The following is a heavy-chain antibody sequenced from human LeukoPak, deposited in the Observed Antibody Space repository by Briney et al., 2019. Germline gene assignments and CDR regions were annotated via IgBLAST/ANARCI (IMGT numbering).Heavy chain of an antibody. CDR3: ARGRKYTSGYRVTELGSGYSDY. D-gene: IGHD5-18*01. V-gene: IGHV4-61*02. Sequence: SETLSLTCTVFGDSISSGIYFCSWIRQPAGKGLEWIGRIYITGSTSYNPSLKSGVSISLDTSKKQFSLKLSSVTAADTAVYYCARGRKYTSGYRVTELGSGYSDYWGQGTLVTVSS. CDR2: IYITGST. CDR1: GDSISSGIYF. J-gene: IGHJ4*02.